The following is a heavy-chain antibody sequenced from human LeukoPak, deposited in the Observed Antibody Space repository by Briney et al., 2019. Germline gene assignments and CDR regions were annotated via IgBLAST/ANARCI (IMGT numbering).Heavy chain of an antibody. J-gene: IGHJ4*02. V-gene: IGHV4-61*02. CDR1: GGSISSGSYY. D-gene: IGHD3-22*01. Sequence: PSETLSLTCTVSGGSISSGSYYWSWIRQPAVKGLEWIGRIYTSGSTNYNPSLKSRVTISVDTSKNQFYLKLGSVTAADTAVYYCARTYYYDSSGYYVVGYFDYWGQGTLVTVSS. CDR2: IYTSGST. CDR3: ARTYYYDSSGYYVVGYFDY.